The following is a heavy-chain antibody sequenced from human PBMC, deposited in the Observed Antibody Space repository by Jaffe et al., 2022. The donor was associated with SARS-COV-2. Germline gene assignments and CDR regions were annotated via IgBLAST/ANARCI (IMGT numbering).Heavy chain of an antibody. D-gene: IGHD3-22*01. V-gene: IGHV3-23*01. J-gene: IGHJ4*02. CDR1: GFSFSNYG. CDR3: AKVEGSGYYYPADY. Sequence: DVQLLESGGGLVQPGGSLRLSCAASGFSFSNYGMTWVRQAPGRGLEWVSSISGPAILTYYAPSVKGRFTISRDNSKNTLFLQMDSLRAEDSALYYCAKVEGSGYYYPADYWGQGTLVTVSS. CDR2: ISGPAILT.